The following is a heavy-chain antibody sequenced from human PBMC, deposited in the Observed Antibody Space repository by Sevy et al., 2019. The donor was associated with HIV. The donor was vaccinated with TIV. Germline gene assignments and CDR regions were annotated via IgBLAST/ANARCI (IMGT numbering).Heavy chain of an antibody. CDR1: GYTFTPYG. CDR3: ARNGGAAADTGDYFDY. Sequence: ASVKVSCKASGYTFTPYGISWVRRAPGQGLEWMGWINPYNGNTNYVQKFQGRVTMTTDTSTSTAYIELRSLRSDDTAVYYCARNGGAAADTGDYFDYWGQGTLVTVSS. J-gene: IGHJ4*02. D-gene: IGHD6-13*01. V-gene: IGHV1-18*04. CDR2: INPYNGNT.